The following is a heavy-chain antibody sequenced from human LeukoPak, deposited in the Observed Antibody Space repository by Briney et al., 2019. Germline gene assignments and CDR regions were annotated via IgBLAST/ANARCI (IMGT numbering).Heavy chain of an antibody. D-gene: IGHD3-10*01. J-gene: IGHJ3*02. V-gene: IGHV3-74*01. CDR2: INSDGSST. Sequence: GGSLRLSCAASGFTFGSYWMHWVRQAPGKGLVWVSRINSDGSSTSYADSVKGRFTISRDNAKNTLYLHMNSLRAEDTAVYYCARVTMVRGVINMAFDIWGQGTMVTVSS. CDR1: GFTFGSYW. CDR3: ARVTMVRGVINMAFDI.